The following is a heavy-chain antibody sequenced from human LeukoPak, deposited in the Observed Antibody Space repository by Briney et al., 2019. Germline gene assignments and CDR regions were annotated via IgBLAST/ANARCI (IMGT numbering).Heavy chain of an antibody. CDR3: ATSDYYDTSGHPHDAFDI. J-gene: IGHJ3*02. Sequence: QPGGSLRLSCAASGFTFSIYAMIWVRQAPGKGLEWVSSLSGSGGSASYADSVKGRFTISRDNSKDTLYLQMNSLRAEDTAVYYCATSDYYDTSGHPHDAFDIWGQGTMVTVSS. D-gene: IGHD3-22*01. V-gene: IGHV3-23*01. CDR1: GFTFSIYA. CDR2: LSGSGGSA.